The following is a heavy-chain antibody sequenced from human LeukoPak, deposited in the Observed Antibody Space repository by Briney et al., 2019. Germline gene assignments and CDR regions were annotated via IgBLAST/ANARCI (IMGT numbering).Heavy chain of an antibody. CDR2: INPNSGGT. Sequence: ASVKVSCKASGYTFTGYYMHWVRQAPGQGLEWMGWINPNSGGTNYAQKFQGRVTMTRDTSISTAYMELSRLRSDDTAVYYCARAGGSGWPYNWFDPWGQGTLVTVSS. CDR1: GYTFTGYY. J-gene: IGHJ5*02. D-gene: IGHD6-19*01. CDR3: ARAGGSGWPYNWFDP. V-gene: IGHV1-2*02.